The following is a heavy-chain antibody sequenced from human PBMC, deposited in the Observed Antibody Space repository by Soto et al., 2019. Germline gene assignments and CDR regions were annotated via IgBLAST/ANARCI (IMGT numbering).Heavy chain of an antibody. CDR1: GFTFSNAW. V-gene: IGHV3-15*07. J-gene: IGHJ6*02. D-gene: IGHD1-26*01. CDR2: IKSKTDGGTT. Sequence: GGSLRLSCAASGFTFSNAWMNWVRQAPGKGLEWVGRIKSKTDGGTTDYAAPVKGRFTISRDDSKNTLYLQMNSLKTEDTAVYYCTTLHDEELQKYYYYYYGMDVWGQGTTVTVSS. CDR3: TTLHDEELQKYYYYYYGMDV.